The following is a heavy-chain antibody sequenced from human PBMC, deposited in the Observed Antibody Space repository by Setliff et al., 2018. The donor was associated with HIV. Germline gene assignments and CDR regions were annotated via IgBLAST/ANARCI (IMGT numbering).Heavy chain of an antibody. V-gene: IGHV4-4*07. CDR1: GGSISRYY. J-gene: IGHJ4*02. D-gene: IGHD3-10*01. CDR3: ARAYFGSGIYY. CDR2: FDSSGGT. Sequence: SETLSLTCTVSGGSISRYYWSWIRQPAGMGLEWIGRFDSSGGTDYNPSLKSRVTISKDTSKNQLSLKLTSVTAADTAVYYCARAYFGSGIYYWGQGTLVTVSS.